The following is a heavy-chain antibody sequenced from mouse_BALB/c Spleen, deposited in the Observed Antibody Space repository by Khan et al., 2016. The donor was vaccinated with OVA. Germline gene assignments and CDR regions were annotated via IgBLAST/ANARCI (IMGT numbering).Heavy chain of an antibody. D-gene: IGHD1-1*01. CDR1: GYTFTSYW. CDR3: ANHGSSSAWLTY. V-gene: IGHV1-7*01. CDR2: INPSTGYT. J-gene: IGHJ3*01. Sequence: VQLQESGAELAKPGASVKMSCKASGYTFTSYWMHWVKQRPGQGLEWIGYINPSTGYTEYNQRFKDKATLTADKSSSPAYMQLSSLTSEESAVYYCANHGSSSAWLTYWGQGTLVTVSA.